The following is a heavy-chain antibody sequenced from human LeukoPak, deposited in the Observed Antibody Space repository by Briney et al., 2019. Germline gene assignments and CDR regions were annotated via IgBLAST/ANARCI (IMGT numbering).Heavy chain of an antibody. J-gene: IGHJ6*03. Sequence: PSETLSLTCTVSGGSISSGGYYWSWIRQHPGKGLEWIGYIYYSGSTYYNPSLKSRVTISVDTSKNQFSLKLSSVTAADTAVYYCARDSPPRDDFSYYYYYMDVWGKGTTVTVSS. CDR1: GGSISSGGYY. CDR3: ARDSPPRDDFSYYYYYMDV. D-gene: IGHD2-21*02. V-gene: IGHV4-31*03. CDR2: IYYSGST.